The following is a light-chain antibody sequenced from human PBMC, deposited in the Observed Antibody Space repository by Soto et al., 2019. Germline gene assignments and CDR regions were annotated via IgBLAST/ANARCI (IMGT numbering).Light chain of an antibody. Sequence: DLQLTQSPSFLAASVGDRVTITCRASQGIASFLAWYQQKPGKAPKLLIYKASTLKSGVPSRFSGSGSGTEFTLTISSLQPDDFATYYCQHYNSYSEAFGQGTKVELK. CDR1: QGIASF. J-gene: IGKJ1*01. V-gene: IGKV1-5*03. CDR2: KAS. CDR3: QHYNSYSEA.